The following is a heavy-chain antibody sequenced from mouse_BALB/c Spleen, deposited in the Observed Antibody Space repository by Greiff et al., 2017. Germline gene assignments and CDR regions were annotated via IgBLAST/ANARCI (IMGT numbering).Heavy chain of an antibody. V-gene: IGHV1S56*01. CDR2: IYPGNVNT. CDR3: ARSGQLGPFYAMDY. Sequence: VQLQQSGPELVKPGASVRISCKASGYTFTSYYIHWVKQRPGQGLEWIGWIYPGNVNTKYNEKFKGKATLTADKSSSTAYMQLSSLTSEDSAVYFCARSGQLGPFYAMDYWGQGTSVTVSS. CDR1: GYTFTSYY. D-gene: IGHD3-2*01. J-gene: IGHJ4*01.